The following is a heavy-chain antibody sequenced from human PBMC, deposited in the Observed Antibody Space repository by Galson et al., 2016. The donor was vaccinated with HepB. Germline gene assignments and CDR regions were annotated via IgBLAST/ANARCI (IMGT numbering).Heavy chain of an antibody. D-gene: IGHD6-13*01. CDR1: GFTFTRYN. J-gene: IGHJ3*02. CDR3: ARVREQQLLEAFDI. CDR2: ISSGSSYI. V-gene: IGHV3-21*01. Sequence: SLRLSCATSGFTFTRYNMNWVRQAQGKGLEWVSSISSGSSYIYYADSVKGRFTISRDNVKKSLYLQLNSLRPEDTAVYYCARVREQQLLEAFDIWGQGTMVTVSS.